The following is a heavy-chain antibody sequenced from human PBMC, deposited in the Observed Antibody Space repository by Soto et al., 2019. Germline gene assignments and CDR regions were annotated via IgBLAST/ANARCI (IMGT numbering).Heavy chain of an antibody. V-gene: IGHV4-31*03. CDR2: IYYSGNT. CDR3: ARSAGGYYGSGSYYNEIDY. CDR1: GASITSGGYY. Sequence: PSETLSLTCSVSGASITSGGYYWSWIRQHPGQGLEWIGYIYYSGNTYYNPSLKSRVTISVDTSKNQFSLKLSSVTAADTAVYYCARSAGGYYGSGSYYNEIDYWGQGTQVTVSS. D-gene: IGHD3-10*01. J-gene: IGHJ4*02.